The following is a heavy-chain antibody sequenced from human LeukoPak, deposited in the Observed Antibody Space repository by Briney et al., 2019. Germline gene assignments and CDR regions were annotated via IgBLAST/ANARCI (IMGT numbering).Heavy chain of an antibody. J-gene: IGHJ3*01. D-gene: IGHD3-3*01. V-gene: IGHV3-30*04. CDR3: AKDVGDDYDFWSGPHY. CDR2: ISYDGSNK. Sequence: PGGSLRLSCAASGFTFSSYAMHWVRQAPGKGLEWVAVISYDGSNKYYADSVKGRFTISRDNSKNTLYLQMNSLRAEDTAVYYCAKDVGDDYDFWSGPHYWGQGTMVTVSS. CDR1: GFTFSSYA.